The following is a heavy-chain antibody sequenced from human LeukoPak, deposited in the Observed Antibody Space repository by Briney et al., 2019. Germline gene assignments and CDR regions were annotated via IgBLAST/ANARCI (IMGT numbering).Heavy chain of an antibody. Sequence: GGSLRLSCAASGFTFSSYWMSWVRQAPGKGLEWVANIKQDGSEKYYVDSVKGRFTISRDNAKNSLYLQMNSLRAEDTAVYYCARIYYDILTGYLDYWGQGTLVTVSS. V-gene: IGHV3-7*01. J-gene: IGHJ4*02. CDR1: GFTFSSYW. D-gene: IGHD3-9*01. CDR3: ARIYYDILTGYLDY. CDR2: IKQDGSEK.